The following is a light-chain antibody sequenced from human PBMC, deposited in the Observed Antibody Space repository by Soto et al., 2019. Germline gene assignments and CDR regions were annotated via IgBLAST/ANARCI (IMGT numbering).Light chain of an antibody. J-gene: IGKJ4*01. CDR1: QGISNY. Sequence: DIQMTQSPSSLSASVGDRVTITCRASQGISNYLAWYQQKPGKVPKLLIYAVSTLQSGVPSRFSGSGSGTDFTLNISSLQPEDVATYYCQKYNSAPALTFGGGTKVEIK. CDR3: QKYNSAPALT. V-gene: IGKV1-27*01. CDR2: AVS.